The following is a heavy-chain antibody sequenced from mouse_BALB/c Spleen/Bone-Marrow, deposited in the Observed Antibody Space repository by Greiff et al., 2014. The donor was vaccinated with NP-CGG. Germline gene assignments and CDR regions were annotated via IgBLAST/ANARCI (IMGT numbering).Heavy chain of an antibody. CDR1: GYTFSSYW. CDR2: ILPGSVTT. J-gene: IGHJ2*01. V-gene: IGHV1-9*01. CDR3: ARDHFDY. Sequence: VHLVESGAELMKPGASVKISCKATGYTFSSYWIEWIKQRPGHGLEWIGEILPGSVTTNYNGRFKGKATFTADTSPNTAYMQLSSLTSEDSAVYYCARDHFDYWGPGTTLTVSS.